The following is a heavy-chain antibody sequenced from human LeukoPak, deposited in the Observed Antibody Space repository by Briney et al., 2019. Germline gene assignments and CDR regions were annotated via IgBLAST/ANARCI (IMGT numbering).Heavy chain of an antibody. V-gene: IGHV3-23*01. CDR2: ISRNGAHP. D-gene: IGHD6-19*01. CDR1: GFTFSNYA. Sequence: GGSLGLSCAATGFTFSNYAMSWVRQAPGKGLEWVSVISRNGAHPYYIDSVRDRFTVSRDNSKNIMYLQMNSLRAEDAALYYCTTPGDSGWYNHWGQGTLVTVSS. J-gene: IGHJ4*02. CDR3: TTPGDSGWYNH.